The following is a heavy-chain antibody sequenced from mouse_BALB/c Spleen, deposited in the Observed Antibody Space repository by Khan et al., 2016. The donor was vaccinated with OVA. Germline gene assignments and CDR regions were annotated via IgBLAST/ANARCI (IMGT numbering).Heavy chain of an antibody. D-gene: IGHD1-1*01. V-gene: IGHV1-18*01. Sequence: VQLQLSGPELVKVGASVKIPCKASGYTFTDYNMDWVKQSHGKSLEWIGDINPNNGGNIYNQKFKGKATLTVDKSSRIAYMEIRRLTSEDTAVYYCARTGYGSLGYWGQGTTLTVSS. CDR3: ARTGYGSLGY. CDR2: INPNNGGN. CDR1: GYTFTDYN. J-gene: IGHJ2*01.